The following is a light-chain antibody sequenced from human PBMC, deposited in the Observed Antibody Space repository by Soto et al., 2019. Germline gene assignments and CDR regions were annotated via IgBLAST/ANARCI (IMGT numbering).Light chain of an antibody. CDR2: GAS. CDR3: QQYDRSLFT. J-gene: IGKJ3*01. CDR1: QSVSSAY. V-gene: IGKV3-20*01. Sequence: EIVLTQSPGTLSLSPGERATLSCRASQSVSSAYLAWYQQKPGQAPRLLIYGASTRAFGTPDRFSGSGSGTDFTLTISRLEPEDFAVYYCQQYDRSLFTFGPGTKVDIK.